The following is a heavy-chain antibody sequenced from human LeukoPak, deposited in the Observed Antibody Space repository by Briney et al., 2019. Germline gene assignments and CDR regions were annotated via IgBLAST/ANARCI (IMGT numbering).Heavy chain of an antibody. D-gene: IGHD3-10*01. CDR2: IWYDGSNK. J-gene: IGHJ4*02. Sequence: PGGSLRLSCAASGFTFSSYGMHWVRQAPGKGLEWVAVIWYDGSNKYYADSVKGRFTISRDNSKNTLYLQMNSLRAEDTAVYYCARDYYGSGSLPIDYWGQGTLVTVSS. CDR3: ARDYYGSGSLPIDY. CDR1: GFTFSSYG. V-gene: IGHV3-33*01.